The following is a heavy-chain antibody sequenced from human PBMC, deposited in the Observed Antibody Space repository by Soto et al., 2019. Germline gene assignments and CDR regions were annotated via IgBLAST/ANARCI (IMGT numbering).Heavy chain of an antibody. D-gene: IGHD3-22*01. V-gene: IGHV3-30*18. J-gene: IGHJ5*02. CDR3: AKAQNYYDSSGYYPS. CDR2: ISYDGSNK. CDR1: GFTFSSYG. Sequence: GGSLRLSCAASGFTFSSYGMHWVRQAPGKGLEWVAVISYDGSNKYYADSVKGRFTISRDNSKNTLYLQMNSLRAEDTAVYHCAKAQNYYDSSGYYPSWGQGTLVTVSS.